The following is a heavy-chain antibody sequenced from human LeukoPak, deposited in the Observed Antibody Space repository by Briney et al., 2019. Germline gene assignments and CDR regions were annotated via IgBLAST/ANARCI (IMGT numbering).Heavy chain of an antibody. CDR3: ARGRCSSTSCYTIPIDY. CDR2: ISSGGSII. CDR1: GFTVSSNY. V-gene: IGHV3-11*04. D-gene: IGHD2-2*02. Sequence: PGGSLRLSCAASGFTVSSNYMSWIRQAPGKGLEWVSYISSGGSIIYYADSVKGRFTISRDSAKNSLYLQMNSLRAEDTAVYYCARGRCSSTSCYTIPIDYWGQGTLVTVSS. J-gene: IGHJ4*02.